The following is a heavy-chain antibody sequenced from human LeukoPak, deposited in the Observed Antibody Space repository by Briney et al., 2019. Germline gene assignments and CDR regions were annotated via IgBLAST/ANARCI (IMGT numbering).Heavy chain of an antibody. Sequence: ASVKVSCKASGYTFTGYYMHWVRQAPGQGLEWMGWINPNSGGTNYALRFQGRVTMTRDTSISTAYMELSRLRSDDTAVYYCARSRTGSGFLFDYWGQGTLVTVSS. CDR3: ARSRTGSGFLFDY. CDR1: GYTFTGYY. V-gene: IGHV1-2*02. J-gene: IGHJ4*02. CDR2: INPNSGGT. D-gene: IGHD3-10*01.